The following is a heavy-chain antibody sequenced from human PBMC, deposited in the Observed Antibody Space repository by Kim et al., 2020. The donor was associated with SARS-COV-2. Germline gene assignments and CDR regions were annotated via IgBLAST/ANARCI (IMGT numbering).Heavy chain of an antibody. CDR2: INTNTGNP. CDR1: GYTFTSYA. D-gene: IGHD3-9*01. CDR3: ARDALRYFDWLLYGYYGMDV. V-gene: IGHV7-4-1*02. J-gene: IGHJ6*02. Sequence: ASVKVSCKASGYTFTSYAMNWVRQAPGQGLEWMGWINTNTGNPTHAQGFTGRFVFSLDTSVSTAYLQISSLKAEDTAVYYCARDALRYFDWLLYGYYGMDVWGQGTTVTVSS.